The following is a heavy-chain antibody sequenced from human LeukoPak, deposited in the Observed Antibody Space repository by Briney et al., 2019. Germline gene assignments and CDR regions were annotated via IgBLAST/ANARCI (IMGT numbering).Heavy chain of an antibody. CDR2: IIPILGIA. CDR3: ARAKKQGTTVTTGWFDP. V-gene: IGHV1-69*02. CDR1: GGTFSSYT. D-gene: IGHD4-11*01. Sequence: SVKVSCKASGGTFSSYTISWLRQAPGRGLEWMGRIIPILGIANYAQKFQGRVTITADKSTSTAYMELSSLRSEDTAVYYCARAKKQGTTVTTGWFDPWGQGTLVTVSS. J-gene: IGHJ5*02.